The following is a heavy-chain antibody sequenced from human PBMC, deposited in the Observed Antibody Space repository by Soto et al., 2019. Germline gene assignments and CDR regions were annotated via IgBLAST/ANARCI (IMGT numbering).Heavy chain of an antibody. CDR1: GFTFSSYD. CDR3: AREAAAGTAFDI. CDR2: IGTAGDP. D-gene: IGHD6-13*01. V-gene: IGHV3-13*05. J-gene: IGHJ3*02. Sequence: GGSLRLSCAASGFTFSSYDMHWVRQATGKGLEWVSAIGTAGDPYYPGSVKGRFTISRENAKNSLYRQMNSLRAGDTAVYYCAREAAAGTAFDIWGQGTMVTVSS.